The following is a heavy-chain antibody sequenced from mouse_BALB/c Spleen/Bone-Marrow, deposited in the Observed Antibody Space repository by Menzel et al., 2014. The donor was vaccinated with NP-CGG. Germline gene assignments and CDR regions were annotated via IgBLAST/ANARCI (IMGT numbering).Heavy chain of an antibody. CDR1: GYTFTDYA. CDR2: ISTYSGNT. V-gene: IGHV1-67*01. D-gene: IGHD1-1*01. J-gene: IGHJ4*01. CDR3: ASYGNSYYAMDY. Sequence: QVQLQQSGPELVRPGVAVKISCKGSGYTFTDYAMHWVKQSHAKSLGWIGVISTYSGNTNYNQKFKGKATMTVDKSSSTAYMQLARLTSEESAIYCCASYGNSYYAMDYRGPGTSVSASS.